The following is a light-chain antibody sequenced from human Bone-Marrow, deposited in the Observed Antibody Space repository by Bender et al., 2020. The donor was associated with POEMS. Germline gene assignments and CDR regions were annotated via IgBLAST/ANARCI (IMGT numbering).Light chain of an antibody. CDR1: SSDIGAYNL. CDR2: EVS. J-gene: IGLJ1*01. V-gene: IGLV2-14*01. Sequence: QSALTQPASVSGSPGQSITISCSGTSSDIGAYNLVSWYQQHPGKSPKLMIYEVSNRPSGVSNRFSASKSGNTASLTVSGLQAEDEADYYCSSYAVSNNFYVFGSGTKVSVL. CDR3: SSYAVSNNFYV.